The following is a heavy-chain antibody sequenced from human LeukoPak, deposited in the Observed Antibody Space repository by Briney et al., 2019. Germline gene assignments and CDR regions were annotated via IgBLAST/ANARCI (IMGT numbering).Heavy chain of an antibody. CDR3: AKDHLIPGDY. Sequence: GGSLRLSCAASGFTFSTYGMHWVRQGPGKGLEWVAFIRYDGSNKFYADSLKGRFTISRDNSKNTLYLQMNSLRAEDTAVYYCAKDHLIPGDYWGQGTLVTVSS. D-gene: IGHD2-21*01. CDR2: IRYDGSNK. V-gene: IGHV3-30*02. CDR1: GFTFSTYG. J-gene: IGHJ4*02.